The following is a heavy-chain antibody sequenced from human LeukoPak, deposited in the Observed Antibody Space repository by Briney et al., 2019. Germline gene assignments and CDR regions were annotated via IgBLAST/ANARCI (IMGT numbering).Heavy chain of an antibody. J-gene: IGHJ4*02. CDR1: GGSISSGDYY. Sequence: PSETLSLTCTVSGGSISSGDYYWSWIRQPPGKGLEWIGYIYNSGSAYYNPSLKSRVTISVDTSKNQFSLKVSSVTAADTAVYYCARLQGGRSGYYPFDYWGQGTLVTVSS. D-gene: IGHD3-22*01. CDR2: IYNSGSA. CDR3: ARLQGGRSGYYPFDY. V-gene: IGHV4-30-4*01.